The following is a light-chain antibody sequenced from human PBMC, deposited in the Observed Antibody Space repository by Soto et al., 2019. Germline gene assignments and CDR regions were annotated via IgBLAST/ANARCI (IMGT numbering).Light chain of an antibody. V-gene: IGKV3-15*01. J-gene: IGKJ1*01. CDR3: QQYNNWLRRT. CDR2: GAS. Sequence: EVVMTQSPATLSVSPGERATPSCRASQSVSSNLAWYQQKPGQAPRLLIYGASTRATGIPARFSGSGSGTEFTLTISSLQSEDFAVYYCQQYNNWLRRTFGQGTKVDIK. CDR1: QSVSSN.